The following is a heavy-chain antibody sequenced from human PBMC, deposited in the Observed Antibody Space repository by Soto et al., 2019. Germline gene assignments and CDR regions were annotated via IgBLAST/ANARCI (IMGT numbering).Heavy chain of an antibody. Sequence: TLCFTCAVPGDSISSGGYYWSWIRQHPGKGLGWSGYIYYSGSSYYNPSRRSRLTMSVDTSKNQSSLQLISVTAADTAVYYRATGLYSGIDTGFDIWGQGIMVTV. CDR3: ATGLYSGIDTGFDI. CDR1: GDSISSGGYY. D-gene: IGHD1-26*01. V-gene: IGHV4-31*11. J-gene: IGHJ3*02. CDR2: IYYSGSS.